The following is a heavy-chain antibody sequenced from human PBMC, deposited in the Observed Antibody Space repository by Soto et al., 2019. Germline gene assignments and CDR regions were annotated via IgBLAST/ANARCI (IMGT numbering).Heavy chain of an antibody. V-gene: IGHV4-38-2*01. D-gene: IGHD4-17*01. CDR1: GYSISSGYY. J-gene: IGHJ6*02. Sequence: SETLSLTCPVSGYSISSGYYWGWIRQPPGKGLELIGSIYHSGSTWYNPSLKSRVTISVDTSKNQFSLKLSSVTAADTAVYYCANTETRSLGYYYYGMDVWGQGTTVTVSS. CDR2: IYHSGST. CDR3: ANTETRSLGYYYYGMDV.